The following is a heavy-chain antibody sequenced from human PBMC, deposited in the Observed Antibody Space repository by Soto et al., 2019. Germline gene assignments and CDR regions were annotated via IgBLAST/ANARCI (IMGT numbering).Heavy chain of an antibody. V-gene: IGHV4-30-2*01. J-gene: IGHJ3*02. CDR2: IYHSGST. CDR1: GGSSSSGGYS. CDR3: ARTPDI. Sequence: PSETLSLTWAVAGGSSSSGGYSWSWIRQPPGKGLEWIGYIYHSGSTYYNPSLKSRVTISVDRSKNQFSLKLSSVTAADTAVYYCARTPDIWGQGTMVTVSS.